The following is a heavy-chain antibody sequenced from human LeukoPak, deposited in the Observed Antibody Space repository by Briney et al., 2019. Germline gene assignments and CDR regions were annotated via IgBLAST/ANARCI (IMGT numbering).Heavy chain of an antibody. CDR1: GFTFSSYG. Sequence: PGGSLRLSCAASGFTFSSYGMHWVRQAPGKGLEWAAFIRYDGTKTNYAESVRGRFTISRDNSKNTLYLQMNSLRADDTAVFYCAKDGVILAPGESWYMDVWGSGTPVTVSS. CDR3: AKDGVILAPGESWYMDV. D-gene: IGHD3-10*01. CDR2: IRYDGTKT. V-gene: IGHV3-30*02. J-gene: IGHJ6*03.